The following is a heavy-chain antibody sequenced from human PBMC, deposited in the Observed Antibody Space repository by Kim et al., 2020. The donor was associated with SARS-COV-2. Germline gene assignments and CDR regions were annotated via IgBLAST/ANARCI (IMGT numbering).Heavy chain of an antibody. V-gene: IGHV3-74*01. D-gene: IGHD6-6*01. CDR3: ASEVGRYSSSSEDY. J-gene: IGHJ4*02. Sequence: AAPVKGRFTISRDNAKNTLYLQMNSLRAEDTAVYYCASEVGRYSSSSEDYWGQGTLVTVSS.